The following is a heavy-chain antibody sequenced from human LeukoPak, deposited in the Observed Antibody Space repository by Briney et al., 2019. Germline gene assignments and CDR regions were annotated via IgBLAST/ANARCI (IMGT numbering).Heavy chain of an antibody. V-gene: IGHV3-30*18. CDR3: AKDPPPAGIAVALYYGMDV. CDR1: GFTFSSYG. Sequence: GGSLRLSCAASGFTFSSYGMHWVRQAPGKGLGWVAVISYDGSNKYYADSVKGRFTIPRDNSTNTLYLQMNSLRAEDTAVYYCAKDPPPAGIAVALYYGMDVWGQGTTVTVSS. CDR2: ISYDGSNK. J-gene: IGHJ6*02. D-gene: IGHD6-19*01.